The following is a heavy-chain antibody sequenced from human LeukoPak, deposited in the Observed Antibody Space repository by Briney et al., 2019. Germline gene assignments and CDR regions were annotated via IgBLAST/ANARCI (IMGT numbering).Heavy chain of an antibody. D-gene: IGHD3-10*01. CDR3: ARVSMVRGVKPLDY. CDR2: INHSGST. CDR1: GGSFSGYY. J-gene: IGHJ4*02. V-gene: IGHV4-34*01. Sequence: SETLSLTCAVYGGSFSGYYWSWIRQPPGKGLEWIGEINHSGSTNYNPSLKSRVTISVDTSKNQFSLKLSSVTAADTAVYYCARVSMVRGVKPLDYWGQGTLVTVSS.